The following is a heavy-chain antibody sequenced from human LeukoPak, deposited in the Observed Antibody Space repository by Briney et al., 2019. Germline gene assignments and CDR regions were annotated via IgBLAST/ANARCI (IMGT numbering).Heavy chain of an antibody. CDR3: ARGWQLGGDLGDAFDI. Sequence: PGGSLRLSCAASGFTFSSYWMSWVRQAPGKGLEWVANIKQDGSEKYYVDSVKGRFTISRDNAKNSLYLQMNSLRAEDTAVYYCARGWQLGGDLGDAFDIWGQGTMVTVSS. CDR1: GFTFSSYW. CDR2: IKQDGSEK. J-gene: IGHJ3*02. V-gene: IGHV3-7*02. D-gene: IGHD2-21*01.